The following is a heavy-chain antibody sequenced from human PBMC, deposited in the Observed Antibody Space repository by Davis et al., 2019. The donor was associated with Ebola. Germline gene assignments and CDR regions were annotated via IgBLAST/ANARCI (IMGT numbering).Heavy chain of an antibody. CDR2: IYYSGST. Sequence: SETLSLTCTVSGGSISSSSYYWGWIRQPPGKGLEWIGSIYYSGSTNYNPSLKSRVTISVDTSKNQFSLKLSSVTAADTAVYYCARLLNGYFAFDIWGQGTMVTVSS. J-gene: IGHJ3*02. D-gene: IGHD5-24*01. V-gene: IGHV4-39*07. CDR1: GGSISSSSYY. CDR3: ARLLNGYFAFDI.